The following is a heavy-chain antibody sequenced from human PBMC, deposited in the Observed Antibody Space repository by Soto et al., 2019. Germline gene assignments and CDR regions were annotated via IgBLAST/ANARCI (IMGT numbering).Heavy chain of an antibody. CDR3: ASLLIAASLRYGMDV. CDR2: IDPSDSYT. V-gene: IGHV5-10-1*01. Sequence: GEALKISCKGSGYSFTSYWISWVRQMPGKGLEWMGRIDPSDSYTNYSPSFQGHVTISADKSISTAYLQWSSLKASDTAMYYCASLLIAASLRYGMDVWGQGTTVTVSS. D-gene: IGHD6-13*01. J-gene: IGHJ6*02. CDR1: GYSFTSYW.